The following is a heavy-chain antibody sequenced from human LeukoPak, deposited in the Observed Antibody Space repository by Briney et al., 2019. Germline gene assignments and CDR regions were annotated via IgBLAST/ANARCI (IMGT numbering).Heavy chain of an antibody. CDR2: INPSGGTT. D-gene: IGHD2-21*02. CDR3: AREEAFCGGDCYPPFDY. Sequence: ASVKVSCKASGYTLTNYYMYWVRQAPGQGLEWMGVINPSGGTTNYAQILQGRVTMTRDTSTSTVYMELSSLRSEDTGVYYCAREEAFCGGDCYPPFDYWGQGTLVTVSS. CDR1: GYTLTNYY. J-gene: IGHJ4*02. V-gene: IGHV1-46*01.